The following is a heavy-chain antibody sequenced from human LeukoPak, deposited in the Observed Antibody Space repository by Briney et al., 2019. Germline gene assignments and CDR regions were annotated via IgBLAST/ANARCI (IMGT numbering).Heavy chain of an antibody. Sequence: GGSLRLSCAASGFTFSSSAMSWVRQAPGKGLEWVAFIRYDGSNKYYADSVKGRFTISRDNSKNTLYLQMNSLRAEDTAVYYCAKDLSISGSYDYWGQGTLVTVSS. D-gene: IGHD1-26*01. V-gene: IGHV3-30*02. J-gene: IGHJ4*02. CDR2: IRYDGSNK. CDR3: AKDLSISGSYDY. CDR1: GFTFSSSA.